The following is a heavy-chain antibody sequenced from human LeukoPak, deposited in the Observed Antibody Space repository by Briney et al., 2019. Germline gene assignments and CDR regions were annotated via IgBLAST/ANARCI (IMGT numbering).Heavy chain of an antibody. J-gene: IGHJ4*02. CDR3: ARRSSHGFDY. CDR1: GFSLTTSGMC. CDR2: IDWDDDK. Sequence: SGPALVKPTQTLTVTCTFSGFSLTTSGMCVSWIRQPPGKALEWLALIDWDDDKSYSTSLKTRLTISRDTSRNQVVLTMTNMDPVDTATYYCARRSSHGFDYWGQGTLVTVSS. V-gene: IGHV2-70*01.